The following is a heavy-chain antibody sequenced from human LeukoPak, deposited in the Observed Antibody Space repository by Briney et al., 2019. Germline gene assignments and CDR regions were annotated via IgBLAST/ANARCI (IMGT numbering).Heavy chain of an antibody. CDR2: INPNSGDS. V-gene: IGHV1-2*02. J-gene: IGHJ4*02. CDR1: GFTFTDYY. CDR3: ARQVVVVTAAYFYFEY. Sequence: WASVKVSCKASGFTFTDYYIHWVRQAPGQGLEWMGYINPNSGDSNSAQKFQGRVAMTGDTSISTAYMELSSLRSDDTAVYYCARQVVVVTAAYFYFEYWGQRTLVTVSS. D-gene: IGHD2-21*02.